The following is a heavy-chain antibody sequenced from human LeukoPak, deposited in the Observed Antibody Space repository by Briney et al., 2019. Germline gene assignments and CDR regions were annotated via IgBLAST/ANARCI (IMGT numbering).Heavy chain of an antibody. Sequence: PGGSLRLSCAASGFTFSSYWMHWVRQAPGKGLVWVSRINSDGSSTTYADSVKGRFTISRDNSKNTLYLQMNSLRAEDTAVYYCAKDTLKVYYYDSSGCFDYWGQGALVTVSS. D-gene: IGHD3-22*01. CDR3: AKDTLKVYYYDSSGCFDY. V-gene: IGHV3-74*01. J-gene: IGHJ4*02. CDR2: INSDGSST. CDR1: GFTFSSYW.